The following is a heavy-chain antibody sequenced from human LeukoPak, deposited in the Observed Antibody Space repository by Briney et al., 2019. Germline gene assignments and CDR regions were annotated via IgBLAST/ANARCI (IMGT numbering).Heavy chain of an antibody. D-gene: IGHD1-26*01. CDR2: ISGSGGST. CDR1: GFTFSSYA. CDR3: ARVGSGSYYLNPWYWYFDY. Sequence: GGSLRLSCAASGFTFSSYAMSWVRQAPGKGLEWVSAISGSGGSTYYADSVKGRFTISRDNAKNSLYLQMNSLRAEDTAVYYCARVGSGSYYLNPWYWYFDYWGQGTLVTVSS. J-gene: IGHJ4*02. V-gene: IGHV3-23*01.